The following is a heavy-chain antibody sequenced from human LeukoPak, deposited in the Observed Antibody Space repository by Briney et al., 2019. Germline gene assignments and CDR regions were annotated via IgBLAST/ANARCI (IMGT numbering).Heavy chain of an antibody. CDR3: ARGGAYGDYDK. D-gene: IGHD4-17*01. CDR2: ISSSSNYI. Sequence: GGSLRLSCAASGFTFSSYSMNWVRQAPGKGLEWVSSISSSSNYIYYADSVKGRFTISRDNAKNSLYLQMNGLRAEDTAIYYCARGGAYGDYDKWGQGTLVTVAS. CDR1: GFTFSSYS. V-gene: IGHV3-21*01. J-gene: IGHJ4*02.